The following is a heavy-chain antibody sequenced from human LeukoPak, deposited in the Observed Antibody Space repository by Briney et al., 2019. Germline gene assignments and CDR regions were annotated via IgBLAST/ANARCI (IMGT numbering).Heavy chain of an antibody. Sequence: ASVKVSCKASGYTFTSYGISWVRQAPGQGLEWMGWISAYNGNTNYAQKLQGRVTMTTDTSTSTAYMELRSLRSDDTAVYYCALSYYYGSGSYYKVDYFDYWGQGTLVTVSS. CDR1: GYTFTSYG. CDR3: ALSYYYGSGSYYKVDYFDY. CDR2: ISAYNGNT. J-gene: IGHJ4*02. V-gene: IGHV1-18*01. D-gene: IGHD3-10*01.